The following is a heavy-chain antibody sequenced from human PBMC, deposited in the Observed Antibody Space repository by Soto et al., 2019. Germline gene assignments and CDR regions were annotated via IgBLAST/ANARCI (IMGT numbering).Heavy chain of an antibody. V-gene: IGHV1-69*11. D-gene: IGHD2-15*01. CDR2: ISAKLGSA. CDR3: ARALVVVAVPMDV. J-gene: IGHJ6*04. CDR1: GGGNLRDYR. Sequence: ASVKVSCKASGGGNLRDYRTTWVRRAPGQGLEWMGWISAKLGSANYAQKLQGRVTVTADESTSTVYMELRSLRSDDTAVYYCARALVVVAVPMDVWGKGTTVTVSS.